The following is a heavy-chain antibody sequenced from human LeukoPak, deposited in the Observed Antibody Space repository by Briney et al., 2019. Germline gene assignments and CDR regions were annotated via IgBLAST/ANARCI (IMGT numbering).Heavy chain of an antibody. CDR1: GYTLTELS. J-gene: IGHJ6*03. CDR2: FDPEDGET. D-gene: IGHD3-9*01. Sequence: GASVKVSCKVSGYTLTELSMHWVRQAPGKGLEWMGGFDPEDGETIYAQKFQGRVTMTKDTSTDTAYMELSSLRSEDTAVYYCATATPRYDILTGYYRGYYYYYMDVWGKGTTVTVSS. V-gene: IGHV1-24*01. CDR3: ATATPRYDILTGYYRGYYYYYMDV.